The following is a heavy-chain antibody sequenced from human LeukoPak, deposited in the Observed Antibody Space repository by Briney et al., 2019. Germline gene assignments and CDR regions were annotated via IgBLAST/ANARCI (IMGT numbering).Heavy chain of an antibody. CDR1: GGSVTSGSYY. CDR3: ATSRESYYYMDV. J-gene: IGHJ6*03. V-gene: IGHV4-61*01. CDR2: IYYTGST. Sequence: PSETLSLTCTISGGSVTSGSYYWSWIRQPPEKGLEWIGYIYYTGSTDYNPSLKSRVTISVETSKNQFSLQLSSVTAADTAIYYCATSRESYYYMDVWGKGTTVTVSS.